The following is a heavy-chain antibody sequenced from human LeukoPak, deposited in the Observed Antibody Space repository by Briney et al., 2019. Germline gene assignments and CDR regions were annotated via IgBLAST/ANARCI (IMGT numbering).Heavy chain of an antibody. Sequence: GGSLRLSCATSGFTFNTYSMHWVRQAPGKGLEWVSYISSSDLSLYYADSVKGRFTISRDKAKNSLYLQMNSLRTEDTAVYYCARDPTPTQLWFRGSFDYWGQGALVTVSS. D-gene: IGHD5-18*01. CDR3: ARDPTPTQLWFRGSFDY. CDR2: ISSSDLSL. V-gene: IGHV3-48*01. J-gene: IGHJ4*02. CDR1: GFTFNTYS.